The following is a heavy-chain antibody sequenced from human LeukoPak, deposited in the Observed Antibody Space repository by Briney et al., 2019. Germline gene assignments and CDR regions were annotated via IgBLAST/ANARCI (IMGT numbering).Heavy chain of an antibody. Sequence: PGGSLRLSCAASGFTFSTYSMNWVRQAPGKGLEWVSSITGSSSYIYFADSVKGRFTISRDSAKNSLYLQMNSLRAEDTAVYYCAREHDYSNRHLDYWGQGTLVTVSS. CDR3: AREHDYSNRHLDY. V-gene: IGHV3-21*01. J-gene: IGHJ4*02. CDR1: GFTFSTYS. D-gene: IGHD4-4*01. CDR2: ITGSSSYI.